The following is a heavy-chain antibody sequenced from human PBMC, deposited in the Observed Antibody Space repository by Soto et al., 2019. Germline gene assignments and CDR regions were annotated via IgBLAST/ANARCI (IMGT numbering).Heavy chain of an antibody. D-gene: IGHD3-22*01. Sequence: QVQLVESGGGVVQPGRSLRLSCAASGFTFSSYGMHWVRQAPGKGLEWVAVIWYDGSNKYYADSVKGRFTISRDNSTNTLYLQMNSLRAEDTAVYYCARDSSPGVVVGTFQHWGQGTLVTVSS. V-gene: IGHV3-33*01. J-gene: IGHJ1*01. CDR2: IWYDGSNK. CDR3: ARDSSPGVVVGTFQH. CDR1: GFTFSSYG.